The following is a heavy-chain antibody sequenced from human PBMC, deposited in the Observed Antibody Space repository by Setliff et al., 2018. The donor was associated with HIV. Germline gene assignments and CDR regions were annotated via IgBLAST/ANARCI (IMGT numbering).Heavy chain of an antibody. D-gene: IGHD3-16*01. J-gene: IGHJ5*02. CDR2: VYHSGKT. CDR3: AKHDFGEGSCFDP. Sequence: SETLSLTCTVSGQFISDGYYWGWIRQPPGKGLEWIGSVYHSGKTYYNPSLESRVTMSADTSKNQISLMLRSMTAADTAVYYCAKHDFGEGSCFDPWGQGSLVTVSS. V-gene: IGHV4-38-2*02. CDR1: GQFISDGYY.